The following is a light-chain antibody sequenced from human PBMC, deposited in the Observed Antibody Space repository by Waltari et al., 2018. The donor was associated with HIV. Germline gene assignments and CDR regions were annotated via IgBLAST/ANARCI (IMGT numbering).Light chain of an antibody. CDR3: CSYAGSSTLV. CDR1: SSDVGSYNL. CDR2: EVS. Sequence: QSALTQPASVSGSPGQSITISCTGTSSDVGSYNLVSWYQQHPGKAPKLMIYEVSKRPSWVSNRFSGSKSGNTASLTISGLQAEDEADYYCCSYAGSSTLVFGGGTKLPVL. V-gene: IGLV2-23*02. J-gene: IGLJ2*01.